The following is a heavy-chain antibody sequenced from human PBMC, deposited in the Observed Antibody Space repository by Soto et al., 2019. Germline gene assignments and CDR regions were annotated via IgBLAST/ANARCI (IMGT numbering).Heavy chain of an antibody. J-gene: IGHJ5*02. CDR3: ARHRHPRGTVGATSPLDP. Sequence: GSLRLACAISGFSVSSNYLSWVRQAPGKGLEWVSVHYSGGSTYYADSVQGRFTISRDKSNNTLYLQMRRVRAEDTAVYFCARHRHPRGTVGATSPLDPWGQGTQVTVSS. V-gene: IGHV3-53*01. CDR1: GFSVSSNY. D-gene: IGHD1-26*01. CDR2: HYSGGST.